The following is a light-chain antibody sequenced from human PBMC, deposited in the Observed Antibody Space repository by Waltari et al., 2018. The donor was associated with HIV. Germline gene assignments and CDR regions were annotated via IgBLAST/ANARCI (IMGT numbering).Light chain of an antibody. Sequence: SYELTQPPSVSVSPGQIASITCSGYKLGDKYVCWYQQKPGQQPVLVIYRDNNRPSGIPGRISASNSGNTATLIISWTQATDEADYYCQTWDSSTAVFGGGTKLTVL. V-gene: IGLV3-1*01. CDR3: QTWDSSTAV. CDR2: RDN. CDR1: KLGDKY. J-gene: IGLJ2*01.